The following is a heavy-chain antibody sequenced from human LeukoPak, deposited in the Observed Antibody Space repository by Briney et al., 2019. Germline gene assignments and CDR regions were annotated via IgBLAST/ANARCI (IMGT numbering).Heavy chain of an antibody. CDR3: ARGPDYDYVWGSYRPFDY. CDR2: INHSGST. J-gene: IGHJ4*02. V-gene: IGHV4-34*01. CDR1: GGSFSGYY. D-gene: IGHD3-16*02. Sequence: KPSETLSLTCAVYGGSFSGYYWMWIPQPPGKGLEWIREINHSGSTNYNPSLKSRVTISVDTSKNQFSLKLSSVTAADTAVYYCARGPDYDYVWGSYRPFDYWGQGTLVTVSS.